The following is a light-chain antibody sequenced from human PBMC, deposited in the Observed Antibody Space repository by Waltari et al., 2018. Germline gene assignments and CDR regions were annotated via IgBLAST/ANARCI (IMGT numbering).Light chain of an antibody. CDR2: GAS. V-gene: IGKV3-15*01. CDR3: QQYNSWPLT. CDR1: QSVSSN. J-gene: IGKJ4*01. Sequence: EIVLSTSPATLSVSPGERANLSCRASQSVSSNLAWYQHKPGQAPSLLIYGASTRATGIPARFSGSGSGTDFTLSISSLQSEDFAIYYCQQYNSWPLTFGGGTKVEIK.